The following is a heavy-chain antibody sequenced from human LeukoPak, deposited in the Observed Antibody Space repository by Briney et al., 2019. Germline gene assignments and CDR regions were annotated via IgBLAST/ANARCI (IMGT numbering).Heavy chain of an antibody. CDR1: GFTFSSYA. CDR3: AKPLDSSGYYATRGSSIDY. CDR2: ISGSGGST. Sequence: PGGSLRLSCAASGFTFSSYAMSWVRQAPGKGLEWVSAISGSGGSTYYADSVKGRLTISRDNSKNTLYLQMNSLRAEDTAVYYCAKPLDSSGYYATRGSSIDYRGQGTLVTVSS. V-gene: IGHV3-23*01. D-gene: IGHD3-22*01. J-gene: IGHJ4*02.